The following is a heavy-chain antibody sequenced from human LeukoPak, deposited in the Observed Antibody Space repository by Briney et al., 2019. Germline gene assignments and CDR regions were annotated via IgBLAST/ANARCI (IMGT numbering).Heavy chain of an antibody. CDR3: ARTWELLPDFDY. J-gene: IGHJ4*02. CDR1: GFTFRSYW. Sequence: GGSLRLSCAASGFTFRSYWMHWVRQAPGKGLVWVSRINSDGSSTRYADSVKGRFTISRDNAKNTLYLQMDSLRAEDTAVYYCARTWELLPDFDYWGQGTLVAVSS. D-gene: IGHD1-26*01. CDR2: INSDGSST. V-gene: IGHV3-74*01.